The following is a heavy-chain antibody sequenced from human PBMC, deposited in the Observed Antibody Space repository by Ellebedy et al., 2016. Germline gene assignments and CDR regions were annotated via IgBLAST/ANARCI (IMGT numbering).Heavy chain of an antibody. D-gene: IGHD6-13*01. CDR3: ARAGTPEFDY. V-gene: IGHV4-34*01. CDR2: INHSGST. Sequence: SETLSLTXAVYGGSFSGYYWSWIRQPPGKGLEWIGEINHSGSTNYNPSLKSRVTISVDTSKNQFSLKLSSVTAADTAVYYCARAGTPEFDYWGQGTLVTVSS. J-gene: IGHJ4*02. CDR1: GGSFSGYY.